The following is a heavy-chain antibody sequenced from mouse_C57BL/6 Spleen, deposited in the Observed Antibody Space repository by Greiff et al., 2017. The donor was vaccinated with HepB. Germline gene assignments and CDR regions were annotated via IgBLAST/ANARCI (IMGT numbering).Heavy chain of an antibody. CDR2: ILPGSGST. J-gene: IGHJ1*03. Sequence: QVQLQQSGAELLKPGASVKLSCKATGYTFTGYWIEWVKQRPGHGLEWIGEILPGSGSTNYNEKLKGKATFTADTSSITAYMQLSSLTTEDSAIYSCARHYYYGNSYWYFDAWGTGTTVTVSS. CDR3: ARHYYYGNSYWYFDA. D-gene: IGHD1-1*01. CDR1: GYTFTGYW. V-gene: IGHV1-9*01.